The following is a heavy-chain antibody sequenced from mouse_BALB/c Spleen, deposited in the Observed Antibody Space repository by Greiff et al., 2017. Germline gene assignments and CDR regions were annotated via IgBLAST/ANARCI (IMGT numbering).Heavy chain of an antibody. CDR3: ARSDYGNYVPFAY. Sequence: EVQLQESGPELMKPGASVKISCKASGYSFTSYYMHWVKQSHGKSLEWIGYIDPFNGGTSYNQKFKGKATLTVDKSSSTAYMHLSSLTSEDSAVYYCARSDYGNYVPFAYWGQGTLVTVSA. J-gene: IGHJ3*01. V-gene: IGHV1S135*01. CDR1: GYSFTSYY. CDR2: IDPFNGGT. D-gene: IGHD2-1*01.